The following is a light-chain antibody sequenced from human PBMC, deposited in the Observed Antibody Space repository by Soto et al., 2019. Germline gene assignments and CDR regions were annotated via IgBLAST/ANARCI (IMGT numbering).Light chain of an antibody. CDR2: GAS. J-gene: IGKJ2*01. CDR1: QSVSSSY. Sequence: EIVLTQSPGTLSLSPGERATLSCRASQSVSSSYLAWYQQKPGQAPRLLIYGASSRATGIPDRFSGSGSGTDFTLTISRLEPEDVAVYYCQQYGSSPPYTFGRGTKLEIK. V-gene: IGKV3-20*01. CDR3: QQYGSSPPYT.